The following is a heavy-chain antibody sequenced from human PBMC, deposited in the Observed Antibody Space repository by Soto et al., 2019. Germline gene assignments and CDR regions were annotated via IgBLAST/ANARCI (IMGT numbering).Heavy chain of an antibody. D-gene: IGHD4-17*01. CDR2: VSGTGGGA. J-gene: IGHJ4*02. Sequence: SCAASGFTFSSYAMTWVRQAPGKGLEWVSGVSGTGGGAYYADSVKGRFTISRDKSTNTLYLHMNSLRAEDTAVYYCARGSAYSDYDLEYWGQGTLVTVSS. CDR1: GFTFSSYA. V-gene: IGHV3-23*01. CDR3: ARGSAYSDYDLEY.